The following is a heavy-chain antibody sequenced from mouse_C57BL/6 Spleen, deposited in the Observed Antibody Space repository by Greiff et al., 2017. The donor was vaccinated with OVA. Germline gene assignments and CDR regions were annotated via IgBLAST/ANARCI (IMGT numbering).Heavy chain of an antibody. Sequence: EVQLVESGPELVKPGASVKTSCKASGYSFTGYYMNWVKQSPEKSLEWIGEINPSTGGTTYNQKFKAKATLTVDKSSSTAYMQLKSLTSEDSAVYYCARWGYFDYWGQGTTLTVSS. J-gene: IGHJ2*01. V-gene: IGHV1-42*01. CDR1: GYSFTGYY. CDR2: INPSTGGT. CDR3: ARWGYFDY.